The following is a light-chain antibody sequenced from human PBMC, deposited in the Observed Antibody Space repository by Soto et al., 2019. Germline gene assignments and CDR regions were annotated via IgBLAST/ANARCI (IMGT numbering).Light chain of an antibody. V-gene: IGKV1-33*01. Sequence: DIQMTQSPSSLSASVGDRVTITCQASQDISDNLNWYQQKAGKAPKLLIYDASNLERGVPSRFSGGGSGTDFTFTISSLQPEDFATYYCQQYDERIVTFGPGTKVDVK. CDR1: QDISDN. CDR3: QQYDERIVT. CDR2: DAS. J-gene: IGKJ3*01.